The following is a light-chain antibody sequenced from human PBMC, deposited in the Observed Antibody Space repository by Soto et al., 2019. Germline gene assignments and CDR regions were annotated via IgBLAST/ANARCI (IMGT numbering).Light chain of an antibody. Sequence: DIVLTQFPGTLSLSPGERATLSCRASQSVNSYLAWYQQKPGQAPRLLIYGASNRATGIPDRFSGSGSGTDFTLTISRLEPEDFAVYYCQQYGGSPRTFGGGTKVDI. CDR1: QSVNSY. J-gene: IGKJ4*01. V-gene: IGKV3-20*01. CDR2: GAS. CDR3: QQYGGSPRT.